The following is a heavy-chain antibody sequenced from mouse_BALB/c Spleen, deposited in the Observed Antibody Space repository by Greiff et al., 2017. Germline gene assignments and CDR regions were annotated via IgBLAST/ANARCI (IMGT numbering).Heavy chain of an antibody. CDR2: IWAGGST. J-gene: IGHJ3*01. CDR1: GFSLTSYG. Sequence: QVQLVESGPGLVAPSQSLSITCTVSGFSLTSYGVHWVRQPPGKGLEWLGVIWAGGSTNYNSALMSRLSISKDNSKSQVFLKMNSLQTDDTAMYYCASYRSAWFAYWGQGTLVTVSA. V-gene: IGHV2-9*02. D-gene: IGHD2-14*01. CDR3: ASYRSAWFAY.